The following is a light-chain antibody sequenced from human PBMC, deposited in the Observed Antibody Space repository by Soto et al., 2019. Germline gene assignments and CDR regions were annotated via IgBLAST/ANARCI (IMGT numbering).Light chain of an antibody. CDR1: QSVSSAY. CDR3: QQYGASPET. CDR2: NVS. V-gene: IGKV3-20*01. J-gene: IGKJ1*01. Sequence: DIVLTQSPGTLSLSPWERATLSCRASQSVSSAYLAWYQQKPGQAPRLLIYNVSRRATGSPDRVSGSGSGTDVTLTVSRLEPEDFAVDYCQQYGASPETFGQGTKVDIK.